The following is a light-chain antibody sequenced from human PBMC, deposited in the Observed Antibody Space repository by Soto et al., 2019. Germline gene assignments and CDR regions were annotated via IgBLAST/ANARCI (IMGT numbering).Light chain of an antibody. CDR3: SSYTSSSTLCV. V-gene: IGLV2-14*01. CDR1: SRDVGGYNY. CDR2: EVS. Sequence: QSVLTQPASVSGSPGQSISISCTGTSRDVGGYNYVSWHQQHPGKAPKVIITEVSNRPSGVSNRFSGSKSGNTASLTISGLQAEDEADYYCSSYTSSSTLCVFGTGTKVTVL. J-gene: IGLJ1*01.